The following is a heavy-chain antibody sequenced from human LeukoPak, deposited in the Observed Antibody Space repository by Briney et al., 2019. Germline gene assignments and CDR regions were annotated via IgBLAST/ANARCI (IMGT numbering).Heavy chain of an antibody. J-gene: IGHJ5*02. CDR1: GYAITSGYY. V-gene: IGHV4-38-2*02. CDR2: IYHSGIT. D-gene: IGHD4-11*01. CDR3: ASESNDP. Sequence: SETLSLTCTVSGYAITSGYYWGWIRQPPGKGLEWIGSIYHSGITYYNPSLKSRVTISVDTSKNQFSLKLSSVTAADTAVYYCASESNDPWGQGTLVTVSS.